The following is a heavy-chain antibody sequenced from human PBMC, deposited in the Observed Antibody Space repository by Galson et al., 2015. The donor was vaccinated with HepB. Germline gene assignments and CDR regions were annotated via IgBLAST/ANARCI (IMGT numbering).Heavy chain of an antibody. CDR1: GDSITSSSYY. V-gene: IGHV4-39*02. Sequence: LSLTCTVTGDSITSSSYYWGWIRQSPGKGLEWIGTLYYSVSTHYNPSLKSRVSISVDTSKNHLSLILNSVTVADTAIYYCARREGWELHYDYWGQGALVTVSS. CDR3: ARREGWELHYDY. J-gene: IGHJ4*02. CDR2: LYYSVST. D-gene: IGHD1-26*01.